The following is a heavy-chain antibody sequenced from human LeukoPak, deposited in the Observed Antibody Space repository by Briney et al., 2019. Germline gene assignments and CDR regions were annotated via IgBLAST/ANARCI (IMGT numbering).Heavy chain of an antibody. Sequence: SVKVSCKASGGTFSSYAISWVRQAPGQGLEWMGGIIPIFGTANYAQKFQGRVTITTDESTSTAYMELSSLRSEDTAVYYCARLKGYSSGWYPSYYFDYWGQGTLVTVSS. CDR2: IIPIFGTA. J-gene: IGHJ4*02. CDR3: ARLKGYSSGWYPSYYFDY. CDR1: GGTFSSYA. V-gene: IGHV1-69*05. D-gene: IGHD6-19*01.